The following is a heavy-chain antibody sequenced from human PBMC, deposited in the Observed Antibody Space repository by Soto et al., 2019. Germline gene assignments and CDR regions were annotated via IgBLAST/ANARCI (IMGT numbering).Heavy chain of an antibody. CDR1: GYMFSTYD. V-gene: IGHV1-8*01. J-gene: IGHJ5*02. D-gene: IGHD1-20*01. CDR3: ARDHRYNWNDEGWFDP. CDR2: LNPNSGNT. Sequence: QVQLVQSGAEVKKPGASVKVSCKASGYMFSTYDINWVRQAPGQGLEWMGWLNPNSGNTGYAQKFQGRVPMTMTTSINTAYMELSSLGSDDTAVYYCARDHRYNWNDEGWFDPWGQGTLVPVSS.